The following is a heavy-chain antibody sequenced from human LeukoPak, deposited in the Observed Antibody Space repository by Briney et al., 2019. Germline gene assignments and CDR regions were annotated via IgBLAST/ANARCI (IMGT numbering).Heavy chain of an antibody. Sequence: PSETLSLTCTVSGGSISSSSYYWGWIRQPPGKGLEWIGSIYYSGSTYYNPSLKSRVTISVDTSKNQFSLKLSSVTAADTAVHYCARRTIFGVVYTPFDYWGQGTLVTVSS. V-gene: IGHV4-39*01. CDR3: ARRTIFGVVYTPFDY. CDR2: IYYSGST. D-gene: IGHD3-3*01. J-gene: IGHJ4*02. CDR1: GGSISSSSYY.